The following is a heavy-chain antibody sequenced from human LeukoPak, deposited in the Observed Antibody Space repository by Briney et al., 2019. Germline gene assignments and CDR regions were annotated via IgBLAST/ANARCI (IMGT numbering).Heavy chain of an antibody. CDR3: AELGITMIGGV. CDR1: GFTFSSYW. V-gene: IGHV3-48*04. CDR2: ISSSGSTI. J-gene: IGHJ6*04. Sequence: GGSLRLSCVASGFTFSSYWMSWVRQAPGKGLEWVSYISSSGSTIHYADSVKGRFTISRDNAKNSLYLQMNSLRAEDTAVYYCAELGITMIGGVWGKGTTVTISS. D-gene: IGHD3-10*02.